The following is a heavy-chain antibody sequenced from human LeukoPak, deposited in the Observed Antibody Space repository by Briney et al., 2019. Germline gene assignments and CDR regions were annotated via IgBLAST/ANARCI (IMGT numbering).Heavy chain of an antibody. CDR2: INHSGST. V-gene: IGHV4-34*01. D-gene: IGHD1-26*01. CDR1: GGSFSGYY. J-gene: IGHJ5*02. CDR3: ARELHPDFNWFDP. Sequence: PSETLSLTCAVYGGSFSGYYWSWIRQPPGKGLEWIGEINHSGSTNYNPSLKSRVTISVDTSKNQFSLKLSSVTAADTAVYYCARELHPDFNWFDPWGQGTLVTVSS.